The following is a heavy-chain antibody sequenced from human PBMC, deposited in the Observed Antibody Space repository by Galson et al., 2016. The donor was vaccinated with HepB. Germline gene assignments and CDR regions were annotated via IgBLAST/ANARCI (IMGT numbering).Heavy chain of an antibody. CDR1: GFVLSNFG. J-gene: IGHJ4*02. CDR3: AKERLVRRIFDH. CDR2: ISTRRTT. V-gene: IGHV3-23*01. Sequence: SLRLSCAASGFVLSNFGLSWVRQAPGKGLEWVASISTRRTTYYSDSVQGRFTISRDNSNNTLYLQMNGLRAGDTAVYYCAKERLVRRIFDHWGQGTLLTVSS. D-gene: IGHD1-1*01.